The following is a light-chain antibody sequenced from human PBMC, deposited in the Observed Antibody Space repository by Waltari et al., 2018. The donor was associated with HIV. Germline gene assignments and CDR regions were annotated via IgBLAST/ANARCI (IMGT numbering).Light chain of an antibody. CDR3: MQSIELPYT. CDR1: QRLLHSDGKTY. Sequence: IVMTQTPLALSVTPGQPASLCCRSSQRLLHSDGKTYLYWHQRKPSRPPERLMYEVSNRFSGVPERFSGSGSGTDFTLKINRVEAEDVGVYYCMQSIELPYTFGQGTMLEIK. CDR2: EVS. J-gene: IGKJ2*01. V-gene: IGKV2D-29*01.